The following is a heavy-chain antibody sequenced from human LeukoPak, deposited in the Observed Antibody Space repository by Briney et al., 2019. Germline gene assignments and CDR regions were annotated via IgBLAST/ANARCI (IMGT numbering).Heavy chain of an antibody. D-gene: IGHD4-17*01. V-gene: IGHV3-20*04. CDR2: INWNSGVT. CDR3: ARGDGPTVTADYFQN. J-gene: IGHJ1*01. Sequence: GGSLRLSCAASGFTFDDYGMSWVRQVPGRGLEWICGINWNSGVTGYADSVKGRFNISRDNAKNSLFLQMNSLRDEDTAFYYCARGDGPTVTADYFQNWGQGTRVTVS. CDR1: GFTFDDYG.